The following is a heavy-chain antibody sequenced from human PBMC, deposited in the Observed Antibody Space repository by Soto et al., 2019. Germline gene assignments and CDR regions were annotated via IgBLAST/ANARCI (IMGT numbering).Heavy chain of an antibody. V-gene: IGHV3-23*01. D-gene: IGHD3-3*01. Sequence: LMXYCASSVFTFSSYAISWVRQAPGKGLEWVSAISGSGGSTYYADSVKGRFTISRDNSKNTLYLQMNSLRAEDTAVYYCAKSYTIFGVVSFDYWGQGTLVTVSS. CDR2: ISGSGGST. CDR1: VFTFSSYA. J-gene: IGHJ4*02. CDR3: AKSYTIFGVVSFDY.